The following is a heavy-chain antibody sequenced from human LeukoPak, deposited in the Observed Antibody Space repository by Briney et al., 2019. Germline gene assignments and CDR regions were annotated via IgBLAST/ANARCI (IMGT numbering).Heavy chain of an antibody. Sequence: SETLSLTCAVYGGSFSGYYWSWIRQPPGKGLEWIGEINHSGSTNYNPSLKSRVTISVDTSKNQFSLKLSSVTAADTAVYYCARGQKYRNGYTVTELGSGYFDYWGQGTLVTVSS. CDR1: GGSFSGYY. CDR2: INHSGST. V-gene: IGHV4-34*01. D-gene: IGHD5-18*01. J-gene: IGHJ4*02. CDR3: ARGQKYRNGYTVTELGSGYFDY.